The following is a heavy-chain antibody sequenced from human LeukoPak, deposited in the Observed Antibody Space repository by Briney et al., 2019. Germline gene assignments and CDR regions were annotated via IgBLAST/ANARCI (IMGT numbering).Heavy chain of an antibody. J-gene: IGHJ6*02. V-gene: IGHV3-23*01. CDR3: AKDGYEKWLLPYYYYGMDV. CDR1: GFTFSSYA. CDR2: ISGSGGST. D-gene: IGHD3-22*01. Sequence: LAGGSLRLSCAASGFTFSSYAMSWVRQAPGKGLEWVSAISGSGGSTYYADSVKGRFTISRDNSKNTLYLQMNSLRAEDTAVYYCAKDGYEKWLLPYYYYGMDVWGQGSTVTVSS.